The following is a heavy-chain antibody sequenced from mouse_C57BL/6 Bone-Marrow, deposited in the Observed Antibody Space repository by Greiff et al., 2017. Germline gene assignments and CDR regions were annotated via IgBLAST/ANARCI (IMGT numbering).Heavy chain of an antibody. D-gene: IGHD1-1*01. CDR3: ARRGTVGYAMDY. CDR1: GFTFSSYG. J-gene: IGHJ4*01. Sequence: DVMLVESGGDLVKPGGSLKLSCAASGFTFSSYGMSWVRQTPDTRLEWVATISSGGSYTYYPDSVKGRFTISRDNAKNTLYLQMSSLKSEDTAMYYCARRGTVGYAMDYWGQGTSVTVSS. V-gene: IGHV5-6*02. CDR2: ISSGGSYT.